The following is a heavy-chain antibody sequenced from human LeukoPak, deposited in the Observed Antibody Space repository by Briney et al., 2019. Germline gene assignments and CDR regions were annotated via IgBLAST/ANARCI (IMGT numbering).Heavy chain of an antibody. CDR1: RGTFSSNG. CDR3: ARDEYCSSTSCSGDY. J-gene: IGHJ4*02. CDR2: LIPIFGTA. D-gene: IGHD2-2*01. Sequence: SVKVSCKASRGTFSSNGISWVRQAPGQGLEWMGGLIPIFGTANYAQKFQGRVTITADESTSTAYMELSSLRSEDTAVYYCARDEYCSSTSCSGDYWGQGTLVTVSS. V-gene: IGHV1-69*13.